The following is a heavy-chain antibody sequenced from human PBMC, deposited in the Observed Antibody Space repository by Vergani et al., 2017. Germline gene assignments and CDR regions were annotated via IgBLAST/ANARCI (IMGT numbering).Heavy chain of an antibody. V-gene: IGHV3-33*01. D-gene: IGHD5-18*01. CDR3: AGDGGSYGYLQFDY. Sequence: QVQLVESGGGVVQPGRSLRLSCAASGFTFSSYGMHWVRQAPGKGLEWVAVIWYDGSNKYYADSVKGRFTISRDNSKNTLYLQMNSLRAEDTAVYYCAGDGGSYGYLQFDYWGQGTLVTVSS. CDR2: IWYDGSNK. CDR1: GFTFSSYG. J-gene: IGHJ4*02.